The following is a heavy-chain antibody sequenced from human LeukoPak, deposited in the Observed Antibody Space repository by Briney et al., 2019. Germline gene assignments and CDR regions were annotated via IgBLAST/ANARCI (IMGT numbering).Heavy chain of an antibody. CDR2: INPSGGST. CDR1: GYTFTSYY. V-gene: IGHV1-46*01. CDR3: ARERCECSGGSCYSYCYYGMDV. D-gene: IGHD2-15*01. J-gene: IGHJ6*02. Sequence: ASVKVSCKASGYTFTSYYMHWVRQAPGQGLEWMGIINPSGGSTSYAQKFQGRVTMTRDTFTSTVYMELSSLRSEDTAVYYCARERCECSGGSCYSYCYYGMDVWGQGTTVTVSS.